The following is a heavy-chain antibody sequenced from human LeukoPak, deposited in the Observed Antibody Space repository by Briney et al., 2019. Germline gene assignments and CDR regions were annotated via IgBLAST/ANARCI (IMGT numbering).Heavy chain of an antibody. CDR3: ATVGGVAVAGPLGY. CDR2: ISGSGGLT. D-gene: IGHD6-19*01. V-gene: IGHV3-23*01. J-gene: IGHJ4*02. CDR1: GFTFSSYA. Sequence: PGGSLSLSCAASGFTFSSYAMNWVRQAPGKGLEWVSAISGSGGLTYYAASVKGRFTISRDNSKNTLYLQMNSLRAEDTAVYYCATVGGVAVAGPLGYWGQGTLVTVSS.